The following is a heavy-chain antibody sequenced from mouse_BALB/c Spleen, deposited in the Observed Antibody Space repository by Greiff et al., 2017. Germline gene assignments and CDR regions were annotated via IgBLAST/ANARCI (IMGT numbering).Heavy chain of an antibody. V-gene: IGHV5-12-1*01. J-gene: IGHJ3*01. D-gene: IGHD2-4*01. CDR2: ISSGGGST. Sequence: DVKLVESGGGLVKPGGSLKLSCAASGFAFSSYDMSWVRQTPEKRLEWVAYISSGGGSTYYPDTVKGRFTISRDNAKNTLYLQMSSLKSEDTAMYYCAKITTGFACWGQGTLVTVSA. CDR3: AKITTGFAC. CDR1: GFAFSSYD.